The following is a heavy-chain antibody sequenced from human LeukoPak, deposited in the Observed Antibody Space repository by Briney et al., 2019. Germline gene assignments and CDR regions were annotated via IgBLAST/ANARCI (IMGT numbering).Heavy chain of an antibody. CDR3: ARDNDSRDPPHLDY. D-gene: IGHD3-16*01. V-gene: IGHV3-30*04. CDR1: GFTFSSYA. Sequence: GGSLRLSCAASGFTFSSYAIPWVRQAPGKGLEWVAVISYDGSNKYYADSVKGRFTISRDNSKITLYLQMNSLRAEDTAVYYCARDNDSRDPPHLDYWGQGTLVTVSS. J-gene: IGHJ4*02. CDR2: ISYDGSNK.